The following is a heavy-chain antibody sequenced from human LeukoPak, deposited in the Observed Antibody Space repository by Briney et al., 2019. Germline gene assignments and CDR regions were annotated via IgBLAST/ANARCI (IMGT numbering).Heavy chain of an antibody. Sequence: GESLTLSCAVSGVSFSSYWLSWVRQAPGKGLEWVSYISSSGSTIYYADPVKGRFMISRNNAEKSLYRLMNILRAEDTAVYYCARDDVWRGDYALDYWGQGTLVTVSS. CDR2: ISSSGSTI. J-gene: IGHJ4*02. V-gene: IGHV3-48*04. D-gene: IGHD4-17*01. CDR3: ARDDVWRGDYALDY. CDR1: GVSFSSYW.